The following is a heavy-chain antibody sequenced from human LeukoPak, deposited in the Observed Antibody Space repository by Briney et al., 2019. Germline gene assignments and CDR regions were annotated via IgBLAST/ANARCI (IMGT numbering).Heavy chain of an antibody. V-gene: IGHV1-3*01. D-gene: IGHD6-13*01. CDR3: ARSSSSWINYFDY. CDR2: INAGNGNT. J-gene: IGHJ4*02. CDR1: GYTFTSYA. Sequence: ASVEVSCKASGYTFTSYAMHWVRQAPGQRLEWMGWINAGNGNTKYSQKLQGRVTITRDSSASTAYMELSSLRSEDTAVYYCARSSSSWINYFDYWGQGTLVTVSS.